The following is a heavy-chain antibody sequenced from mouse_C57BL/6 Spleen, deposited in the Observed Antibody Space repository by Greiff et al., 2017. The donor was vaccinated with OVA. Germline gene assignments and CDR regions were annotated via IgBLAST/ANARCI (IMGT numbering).Heavy chain of an antibody. Sequence: QVHVKQSGAELVRPGTSVKVSCKASGYAFTNYLIEWVKQRPGQGLEWIGVINPGSGGTNYNEKFKGKATLTADKSSSTAYMQLSSLTSEDSAVYFCARYHYYGSSFDYWGQGTTLTVSS. CDR1: GYAFTNYL. J-gene: IGHJ2*01. D-gene: IGHD1-1*01. CDR2: INPGSGGT. V-gene: IGHV1-54*01. CDR3: ARYHYYGSSFDY.